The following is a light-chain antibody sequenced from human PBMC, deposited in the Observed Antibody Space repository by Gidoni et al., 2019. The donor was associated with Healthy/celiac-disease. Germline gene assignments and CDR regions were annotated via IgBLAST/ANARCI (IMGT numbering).Light chain of an antibody. J-gene: IGLJ2*01. CDR3: QSDDSSLSGPEVV. CDR1: SSNIGAGYD. V-gene: IGLV1-40*01. CDR2: GNS. Sequence: QSVLTQPPSVSGAPGQRVTISCTGNSSNIGAGYDVHWYQQLPGKAPNLLLYGNSTRPSGVPDRFSGSKSGTAATLAITGLQAEDEADYYCQSDDSSLSGPEVVFGGGTKLTVL.